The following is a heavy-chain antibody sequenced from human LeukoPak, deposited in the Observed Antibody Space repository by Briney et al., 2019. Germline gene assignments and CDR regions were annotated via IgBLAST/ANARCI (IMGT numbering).Heavy chain of an antibody. J-gene: IGHJ5*02. Sequence: SCAASGYTFTSYYMHWVRQAPGQGLEWMGLINPTGGSTGYAQKFQGRVTMTRDMSTSTDYMELSSLRSEDTAIYYCARDNSVGDNAWWFDPWGQGTLVTVSS. CDR2: INPTGGST. CDR3: ARDNSVGDNAWWFDP. V-gene: IGHV1-46*01. CDR1: GYTFTSYY. D-gene: IGHD1-26*01.